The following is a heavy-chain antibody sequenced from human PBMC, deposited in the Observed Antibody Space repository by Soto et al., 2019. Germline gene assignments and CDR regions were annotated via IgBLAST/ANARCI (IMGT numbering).Heavy chain of an antibody. J-gene: IGHJ3*01. CDR1: GFSFSSYA. CDR2: ISGGGANT. CDR3: AKERYCSATSCYGGFDV. D-gene: IGHD2-2*01. Sequence: EVQLLESGGDLVQSGESLRLSCAASGFSFSSYAMSWVRQAPGRGLEWVSTISGGGANTQYAESVKGRFTISRDNSKNPLHLQMNTLRADDTALYYCAKERYCSATSCYGGFDVWGQGTVVTVSS. V-gene: IGHV3-23*01.